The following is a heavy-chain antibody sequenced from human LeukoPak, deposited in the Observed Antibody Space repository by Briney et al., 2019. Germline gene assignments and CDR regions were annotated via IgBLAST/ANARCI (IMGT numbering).Heavy chain of an antibody. CDR2: IYYSGST. Sequence: SETLSLTCTVSGGSISTYYWSWIRQPPGKGLEWIGFIYYSGSTNYNPSLKSRVIMSVDTSKNQFSLKLTSVTAAEPAVYYCARHGGEITLVRGVINWFDPWGQGTQVTVSS. J-gene: IGHJ5*02. V-gene: IGHV4-59*08. CDR3: ARHGGEITLVRGVINWFDP. D-gene: IGHD3-10*01. CDR1: GGSISTYY.